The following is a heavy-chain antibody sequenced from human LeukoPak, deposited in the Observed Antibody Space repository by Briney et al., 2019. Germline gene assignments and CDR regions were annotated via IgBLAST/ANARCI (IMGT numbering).Heavy chain of an antibody. CDR3: AKGIYSSGWSYFDY. V-gene: IGHV3-23*01. Sequence: GGSLRLSCAASGFTFSNSAMSWVRQAPGKGLEWVSTLSGSGITTYYADSVKGRFTISRDNSKNTLYLQMNSLGAEDTAVYYCAKGIYSSGWSYFDYWGHGTLVTVSS. CDR2: LSGSGITT. J-gene: IGHJ4*01. D-gene: IGHD6-19*01. CDR1: GFTFSNSA.